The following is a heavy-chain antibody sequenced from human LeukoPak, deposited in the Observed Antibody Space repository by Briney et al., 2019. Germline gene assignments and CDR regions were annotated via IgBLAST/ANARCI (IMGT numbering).Heavy chain of an antibody. J-gene: IGHJ4*02. Sequence: ASVKVSCKASGHTFTNYYVHWVRQAPGQGLEWMGVINPRDGSTSYAQKFQGRVTMTRDTSTSTVYMELSSLTSDDTAVYYCARDQVVTAFLEFDYWGRGTLVTVSS. CDR2: INPRDGST. D-gene: IGHD2-21*02. CDR3: ARDQVVTAFLEFDY. V-gene: IGHV1-46*01. CDR1: GHTFTNYY.